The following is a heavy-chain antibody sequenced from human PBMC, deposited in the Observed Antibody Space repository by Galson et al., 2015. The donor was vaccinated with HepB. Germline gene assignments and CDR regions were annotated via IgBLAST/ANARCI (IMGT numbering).Heavy chain of an antibody. J-gene: IGHJ6*02. V-gene: IGHV3-30*03. CDR1: GFSFSTYG. Sequence: SLRLSCAAPGFSFSTYGMHWVRQAPGKGLEWVAVFSYDATNKYYGAPVKGRFPISRNNAKNTLYLHMNSLSTEDTAVHYCARDQEFGRVTPTEHYYFYGMDVWGQGTTVSVSS. CDR3: ARDQEFGRVTPTEHYYFYGMDV. CDR2: FSYDATNK. D-gene: IGHD3-16*01.